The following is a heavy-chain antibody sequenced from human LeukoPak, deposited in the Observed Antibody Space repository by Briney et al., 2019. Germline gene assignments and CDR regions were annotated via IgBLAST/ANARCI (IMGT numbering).Heavy chain of an antibody. J-gene: IGHJ3*02. CDR3: ARYSSGWQRDHDAFDI. D-gene: IGHD6-19*01. V-gene: IGHV4-34*01. Sequence: PSETLSLTCAVYGGSFSGYYWSWIRQPPGKGLEWIGEINHSGSTNYNPSLKSRVTISVDTSKNQFSLKLSSVTAADTAVYYCARYSSGWQRDHDAFDIWGQGTMVTVSS. CDR2: INHSGST. CDR1: GGSFSGYY.